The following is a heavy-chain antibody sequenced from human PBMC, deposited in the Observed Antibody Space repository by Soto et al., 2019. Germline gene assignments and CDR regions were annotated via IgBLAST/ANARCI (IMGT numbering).Heavy chain of an antibody. CDR1: GGSISSSSYY. Sequence: QVQLQESGPGLVKASETLSLTCTVSGGSISSSSYYWGWIRQPPGKGLEWIGSIYYSGSTYYNPSLKSRVTIYVDTSKNQFSLKLSSVTAADTAVYYCARLPEDCTNGVCFSYYYYMDVWGKGTTVTVSS. CDR3: ARLPEDCTNGVCFSYYYYMDV. J-gene: IGHJ6*03. D-gene: IGHD2-8*01. V-gene: IGHV4-39*01. CDR2: IYYSGST.